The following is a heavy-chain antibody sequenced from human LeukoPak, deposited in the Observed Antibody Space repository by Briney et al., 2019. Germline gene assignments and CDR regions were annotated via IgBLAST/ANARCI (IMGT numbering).Heavy chain of an antibody. Sequence: SETLSLTCTVSGCSISSYYWSWIRPPPGRGLEWIGYIYYGGSTNYNPSLRSLVTISVDTSKNQFSLKLSSVTAADTAVYYCASGFYDFWSGYFSPNYYYYMDVWGKGTTVTVSS. CDR1: GCSISSYY. CDR2: IYYGGST. CDR3: ASGFYDFWSGYFSPNYYYYMDV. V-gene: IGHV4-59*01. D-gene: IGHD3-3*01. J-gene: IGHJ6*03.